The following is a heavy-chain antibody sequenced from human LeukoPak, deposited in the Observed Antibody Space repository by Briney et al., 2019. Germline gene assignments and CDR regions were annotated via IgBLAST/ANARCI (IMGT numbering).Heavy chain of an antibody. CDR3: AKRAVVIRVILVGFHKEASYFDS. CDR2: IRDSGGRT. Sequence: GGSLRLSCAVCGITLSNYGMSWVRQAPGRGLEWVACIRDSGGRTNYADSVKGRFTISRDNPKNTLYVQVNSLRAEDTAVYFCAKRAVVIRVILVGFHKEASYFDSWGQGALVTVSS. D-gene: IGHD2-21*01. V-gene: IGHV3-23*01. J-gene: IGHJ4*02. CDR1: GITLSNYG.